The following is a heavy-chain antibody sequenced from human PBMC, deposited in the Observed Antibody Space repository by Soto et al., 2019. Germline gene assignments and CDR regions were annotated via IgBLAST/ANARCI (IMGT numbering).Heavy chain of an antibody. J-gene: IGHJ4*02. CDR2: INHSGST. V-gene: IGHV4-34*01. Sequence: QVQLQQWGAGLLKPSETLSLTCAVYGGSLSGYYWSWIRQPPGKGLEWIGEINHSGSTNYNPSLKCRVTTSVETSKNQFSLKLSSVTAADTAVYYCARGWGRIFDYWGQGTLVTVSS. CDR3: ARGWGRIFDY. D-gene: IGHD7-27*01. CDR1: GGSLSGYY.